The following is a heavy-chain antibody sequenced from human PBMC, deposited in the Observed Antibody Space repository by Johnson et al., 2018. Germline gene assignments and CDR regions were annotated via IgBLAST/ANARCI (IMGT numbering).Heavy chain of an antibody. CDR3: ARSGTGFWSGYTDAFDI. CDR1: GGSISSYS. J-gene: IGHJ3*02. CDR2: IYYSGST. V-gene: IGHV4-59*01. D-gene: IGHD3-3*01. Sequence: QVQLQESGPGLVKPSETLSLTCTVSGGSISSYSWSWIRQPPGKGLEWIGYIYYSGSTNYNPSLKSRVTISVDTSKNQFSLKLSSVPAADTAVFYCARSGTGFWSGYTDAFDIWGQGTMVTVSS.